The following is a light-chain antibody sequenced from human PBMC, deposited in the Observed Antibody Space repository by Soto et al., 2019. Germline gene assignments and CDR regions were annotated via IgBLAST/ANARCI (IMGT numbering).Light chain of an antibody. CDR1: HSVSTS. J-gene: IGKJ3*01. Sequence: EIVLRQSPATLSLSPGERSTPSCRASHSVSTSLAWYQQKPGQAPRLLIYDASNRATGIPARFSGSGSWTDFTLTIDSLEPEDFAVYYCQQRSTWPPCTFGPGTKVDIK. CDR3: QQRSTWPPCT. V-gene: IGKV3-11*01. CDR2: DAS.